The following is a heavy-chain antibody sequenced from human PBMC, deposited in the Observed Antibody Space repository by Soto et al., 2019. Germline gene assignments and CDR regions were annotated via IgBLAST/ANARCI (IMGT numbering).Heavy chain of an antibody. Sequence: PSETLSLTCGVYGGSFNYYYWNWIRQPPGKGLEWIGYIYYSGSTNYNPSLKSRVTISVDTSKNQFSLKLSSVTAADTAVYYCARGIEGWYQGRYYYGMDVWGQGTTVTVSS. CDR2: IYYSGST. CDR1: GGSFNYYY. D-gene: IGHD6-19*01. CDR3: ARGIEGWYQGRYYYGMDV. J-gene: IGHJ6*02. V-gene: IGHV4-59*01.